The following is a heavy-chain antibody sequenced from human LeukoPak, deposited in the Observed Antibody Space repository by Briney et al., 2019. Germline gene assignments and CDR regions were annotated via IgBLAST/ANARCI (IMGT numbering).Heavy chain of an antibody. D-gene: IGHD4-23*01. Sequence: PSETLSLTCTVSGGSISSSSYYWSWIRQPPGKGLEWIGEINHSGSTNYNPSLKSRVTISVDTSKNQFSLKLSSVTAADTAVYYCARGRVTDYWGQGTLVTVSS. CDR3: ARGRVTDY. V-gene: IGHV4-39*07. CDR2: INHSGST. J-gene: IGHJ4*02. CDR1: GGSISSSSYY.